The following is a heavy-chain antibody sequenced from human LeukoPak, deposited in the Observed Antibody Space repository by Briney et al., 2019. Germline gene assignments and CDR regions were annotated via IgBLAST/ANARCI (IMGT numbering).Heavy chain of an antibody. V-gene: IGHV3-23*01. J-gene: IGHJ4*02. D-gene: IGHD4-17*01. CDR3: AKYFTFYGDSRGYYFDF. CDR2: TSARGGDT. CDR1: GFTFSGYA. Sequence: PGGSLRLSCAASGFTFSGYAMSWVRPTPGKGLEWVSATSARGGDTYYADSVKGRFTISRDNSKNTVYLKMNSLRAEDTALYYCAKYFTFYGDSRGYYFDFWGQGTLVTVSS.